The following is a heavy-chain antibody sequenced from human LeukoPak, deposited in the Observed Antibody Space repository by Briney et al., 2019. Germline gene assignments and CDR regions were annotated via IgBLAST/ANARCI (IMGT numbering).Heavy chain of an antibody. J-gene: IGHJ3*02. CDR2: VYYSGST. D-gene: IGHD1-26*01. Sequence: SETLSLTCTVSGGSISTFYWSWIRQPPGKGLEWIGHVYYSGSTNYNPSLKSRVTISVDTSKNQFSLKLSSVTAADTAVYYCARDRYSGSYYHRRGAAVDIWGQGTMVTVSS. V-gene: IGHV4-59*12. CDR1: GGSISTFY. CDR3: ARDRYSGSYYHRRGAAVDI.